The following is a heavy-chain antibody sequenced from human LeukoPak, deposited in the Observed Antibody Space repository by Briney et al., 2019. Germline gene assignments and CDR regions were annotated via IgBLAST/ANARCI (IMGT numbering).Heavy chain of an antibody. CDR2: IYYSGST. J-gene: IGHJ5*02. D-gene: IGHD4-17*01. Sequence: PSQTLSLTCTVSGGSISSGGYYWSWIRQHPGKGLEWIGYIYYSGSTFYNPSLKSRVTISVDTSKNQFSLRLSSVTAADTAVYYCARAPLYGGHADWFDPWGQGTLVTVSS. CDR1: GGSISSGGYY. V-gene: IGHV4-31*03. CDR3: ARAPLYGGHADWFDP.